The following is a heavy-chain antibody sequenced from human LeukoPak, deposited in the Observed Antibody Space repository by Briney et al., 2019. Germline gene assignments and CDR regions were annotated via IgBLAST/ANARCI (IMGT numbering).Heavy chain of an antibody. Sequence: GASVKVSCKASGYTFTSYDINWVRQATGQGLEWMGWINPNSGATGYAQQFQGRLTMTRNTSTSTAYMELSSLRSEDTAVYYCARDYHGSGSAGGYWGPGTLVTVSS. CDR2: INPNSGAT. J-gene: IGHJ4*02. V-gene: IGHV1-8*01. D-gene: IGHD3-10*01. CDR3: ARDYHGSGSAGGY. CDR1: GYTFTSYD.